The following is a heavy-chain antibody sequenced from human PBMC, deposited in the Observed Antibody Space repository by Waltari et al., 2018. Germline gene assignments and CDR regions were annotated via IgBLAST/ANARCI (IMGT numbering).Heavy chain of an antibody. V-gene: IGHV1-69*01. CDR2: IIPSFGTA. J-gene: IGHJ6*02. Sequence: QVQLVQSGAEVKKPGSSVKVSCKASGGTFSSYAISWVRQAPGQGLEWMGGIIPSFGTANYAQKFQGRVTITADESTSTAYMELSSLRSEDTAVYYCARERVTVTTDYYYYGMDVWGQGTTVTVSS. D-gene: IGHD4-4*01. CDR1: GGTFSSYA. CDR3: ARERVTVTTDYYYYGMDV.